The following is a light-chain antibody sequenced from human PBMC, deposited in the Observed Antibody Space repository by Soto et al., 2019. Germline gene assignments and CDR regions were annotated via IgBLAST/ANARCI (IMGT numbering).Light chain of an antibody. J-gene: IGLJ2*01. CDR3: CSYAGGASVV. V-gene: IGLV2-23*01. Sequence: QSALTKPASVSGSPGQSITISCTGTSSDIGRYNLVSWYQQHPGKAPKLIIYEDIERPSGVSDRFSGSKSGNTASLTISGLQTDDEADYYCCSYAGGASVVFGGGTKLTVL. CDR2: EDI. CDR1: SSDIGRYNL.